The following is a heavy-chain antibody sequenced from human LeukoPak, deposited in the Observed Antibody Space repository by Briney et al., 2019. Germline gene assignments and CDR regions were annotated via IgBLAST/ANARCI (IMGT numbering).Heavy chain of an antibody. CDR1: GFTFSSYA. CDR3: AKLLYYYDSSQPY. CDR2: ISYDGSNK. V-gene: IGHV3-30*04. Sequence: GGSLRLSCAASGFTFSSYAMHWVRQAPGKGWGWVQVISYDGSNKYYADSVKGRFTISRDNSKNTLYLQMNSLRAEDTAVYYCAKLLYYYDSSQPYWGQGTLVTVSS. D-gene: IGHD3-22*01. J-gene: IGHJ4*02.